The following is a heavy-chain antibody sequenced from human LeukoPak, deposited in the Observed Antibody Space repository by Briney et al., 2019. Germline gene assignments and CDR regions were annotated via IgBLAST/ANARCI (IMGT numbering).Heavy chain of an antibody. CDR2: ISYDGSNK. Sequence: GRSLRLSCAASGFTFSSYARHWVRQAPGKGLEWVAVISYDGSNKYYADSVKGRFTISRDNSKNTLYLQMNSLRAEDTAVYYCARGVAAAKRYYYYYMDVWGKGTTVTVSS. D-gene: IGHD6-13*01. V-gene: IGHV3-30*01. J-gene: IGHJ6*03. CDR1: GFTFSSYA. CDR3: ARGVAAAKRYYYYYMDV.